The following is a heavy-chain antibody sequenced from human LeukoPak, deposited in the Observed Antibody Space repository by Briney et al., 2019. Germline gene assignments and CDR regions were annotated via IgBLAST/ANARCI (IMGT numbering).Heavy chain of an antibody. J-gene: IGHJ4*02. V-gene: IGHV3-30-3*01. Sequence: PGGSLRLSGAASGFTFSSYAMHWVRQAPGKGLEWVAVISYDGSNKYYADSVKGRFTISRDNSKNTLYLQMNSLRAEDTAVYYCARVLRRYYDSSGPFDYWGQGTLVTVSS. CDR2: ISYDGSNK. CDR1: GFTFSSYA. D-gene: IGHD3-22*01. CDR3: ARVLRRYYDSSGPFDY.